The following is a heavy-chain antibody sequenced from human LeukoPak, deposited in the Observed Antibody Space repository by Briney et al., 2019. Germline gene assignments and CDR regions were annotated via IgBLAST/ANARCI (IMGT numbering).Heavy chain of an antibody. D-gene: IGHD6-19*01. CDR2: VYSSGST. V-gene: IGHV4-61*01. J-gene: IGHJ4*02. CDR3: TRGGGWLVDY. Sequence: SETLSLICTVSGDSVSSGSYYWSWFRRPPGKAPEWIGYVYSSGSTKYNPSLKSRVTISVETSKNQISLKLESVTAADTAVYYCTRGGGWLVDYWGQGTLATVSS. CDR1: GDSVSSGSYY.